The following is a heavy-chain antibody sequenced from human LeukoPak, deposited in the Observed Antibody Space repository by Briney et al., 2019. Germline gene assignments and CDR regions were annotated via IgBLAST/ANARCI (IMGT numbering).Heavy chain of an antibody. Sequence: GRSLRLSCAASGFTFDDYAMHWVRQAPGRGLEWVSGISWNSGSIGYADSVKGRFTISRDNAKNSLYLQMNSLRAEDMALYYCARGGRFRYSYADYWGQGTLVTVSS. CDR1: GFTFDDYA. CDR3: ARGGRFRYSYADY. V-gene: IGHV3-9*03. D-gene: IGHD5-18*01. J-gene: IGHJ4*02. CDR2: ISWNSGSI.